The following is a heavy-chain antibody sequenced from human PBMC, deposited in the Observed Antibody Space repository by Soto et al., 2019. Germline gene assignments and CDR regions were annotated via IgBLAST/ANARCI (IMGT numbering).Heavy chain of an antibody. D-gene: IGHD3-10*01. CDR3: ARTMVRGVMALSAFDI. J-gene: IGHJ3*02. CDR1: GFTFSSYA. V-gene: IGHV3-30-3*01. CDR2: ISYDGSNK. Sequence: GGSLRLSCAASGFTFSSYAMHWVRQAPGKGLEWVAVISYDGSNKYYADSVKGRFTISRDNSKNTLYLQMNSLRAEDTAVYYCARTMVRGVMALSAFDIWGQGTMVTVSS.